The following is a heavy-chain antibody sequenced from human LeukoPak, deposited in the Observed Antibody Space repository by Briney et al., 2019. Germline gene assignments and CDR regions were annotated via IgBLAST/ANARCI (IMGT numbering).Heavy chain of an antibody. CDR1: GFTFSSYG. CDR3: AREPMAPAGVMDV. V-gene: IGHV3-33*08. J-gene: IGHJ6*02. Sequence: GGSLRLSCAASGFTFSSYGMHWVRQAPGKGLEWVAVIWCDGSNKYYADSVKGRFTISRDNSKNTLYLQMNSLRAEDTAVYYCAREPMAPAGVMDVWGQGTTVTVSS. D-gene: IGHD6-13*01. CDR2: IWCDGSNK.